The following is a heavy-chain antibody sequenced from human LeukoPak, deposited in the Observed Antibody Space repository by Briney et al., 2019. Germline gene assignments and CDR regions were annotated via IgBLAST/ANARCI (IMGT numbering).Heavy chain of an antibody. V-gene: IGHV4-31*03. CDR3: ARGSELLPVDY. D-gene: IGHD2-15*01. CDR2: IYYSGST. CDR1: GGSISSGGYY. J-gene: IGHJ4*02. Sequence: SQTLSLTCTVSGGSISSGGYYWSWIRQHPGKGLEWIGYIYYSGSTYYIPSLKSRVTISVDTSKNQFSPKLSSVTAADTAVYYCARGSELLPVDYWGQGTLVTVSS.